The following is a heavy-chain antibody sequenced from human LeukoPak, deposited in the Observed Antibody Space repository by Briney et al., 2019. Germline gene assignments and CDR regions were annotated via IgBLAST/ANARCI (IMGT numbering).Heavy chain of an antibody. D-gene: IGHD2-2*01. CDR2: INHSGST. CDR1: GGSFSGYY. Sequence: PSETLSLTCAVYGGSFSGYYWSWIRQPPGKGLEWIGEINHSGSTNYNPSLKSRVAISVDTSKNQFSLKLTSVTAADTAVYYCARDPYCTSTSCYYYYYGMGVWGEGTTVTVSS. J-gene: IGHJ6*04. CDR3: ARDPYCTSTSCYYYYYGMGV. V-gene: IGHV4-34*01.